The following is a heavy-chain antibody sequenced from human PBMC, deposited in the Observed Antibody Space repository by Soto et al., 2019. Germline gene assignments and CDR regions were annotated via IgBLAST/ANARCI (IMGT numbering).Heavy chain of an antibody. D-gene: IGHD3-3*01. CDR3: AKGGGRFWSGYRSNYYYMEV. Sequence: EVQLLESGGGLVQPGGSLRLSCAASGFTFSSYAMSWVRQAPGKGLEWVSAISGSGGSTYYADSVKGRFTISRDNSKNTLYLRMNSLRAGDTAVYYCAKGGGRFWSGYRSNYYYMEVWGKGTTVTVSS. CDR1: GFTFSSYA. CDR2: ISGSGGST. V-gene: IGHV3-23*01. J-gene: IGHJ6*03.